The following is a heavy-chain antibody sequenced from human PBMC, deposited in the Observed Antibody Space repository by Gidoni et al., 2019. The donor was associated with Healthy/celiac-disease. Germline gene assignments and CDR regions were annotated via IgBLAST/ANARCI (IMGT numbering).Heavy chain of an antibody. CDR1: VFTFSSYG. D-gene: IGHD3-22*01. V-gene: IGHV3-30*18. Sequence: QVQLVESGGGVVQPGRSLRLSCAASVFTFSSYGMPWVRQAPGKGLGWVAVISYDGSNKYYADSVKGRFTISRDNSKNTLYLQMNSLRAEDTAVYYCAKDPQYYYDSSGYLAYWGQGTLVTVSS. CDR3: AKDPQYYYDSSGYLAY. J-gene: IGHJ4*02. CDR2: ISYDGSNK.